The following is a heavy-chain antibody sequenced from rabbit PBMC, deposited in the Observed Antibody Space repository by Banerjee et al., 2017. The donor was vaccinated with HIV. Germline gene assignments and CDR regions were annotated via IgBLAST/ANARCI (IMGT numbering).Heavy chain of an antibody. Sequence: QEQLVESGGGLVQPGGSLKLSCKASGFDFSSYGISWVRQAPGKGLEWIAYIYPDYGSTDYASWVNGRFTITRSTSLNTVTLQMTSLTAADTATYFCARGDTGSRHSPFNLWGPGTLVTVS. CDR2: IYPDYGST. CDR1: GFDFSSYG. V-gene: IGHV1S47*01. CDR3: ARGDTGSRHSPFNL. D-gene: IGHD1-1*01. J-gene: IGHJ4*01.